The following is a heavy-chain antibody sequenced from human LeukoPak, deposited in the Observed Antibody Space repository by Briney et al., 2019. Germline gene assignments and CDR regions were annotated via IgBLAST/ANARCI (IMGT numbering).Heavy chain of an antibody. CDR1: GYTFTGYY. V-gene: IGHV1-2*02. Sequence: ASVKVSCKASGYTFTGYYMHWVRQASGQGLEWMGWINPNSGGTNYAQKFQGRVTMTRDTSISTAYMELSRLRSDDTAVYYCARSPTVPYGDYFDYWGQGTLVTVSS. D-gene: IGHD4-17*01. CDR3: ARSPTVPYGDYFDY. CDR2: INPNSGGT. J-gene: IGHJ4*02.